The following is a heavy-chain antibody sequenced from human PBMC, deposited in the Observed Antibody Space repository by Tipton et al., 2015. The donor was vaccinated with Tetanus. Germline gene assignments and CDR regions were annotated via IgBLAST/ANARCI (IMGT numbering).Heavy chain of an antibody. V-gene: IGHV4-34*09. D-gene: IGHD4-11*01. Sequence: TLSLTCAVSGGSFSGFYWSWIRQPPGKGLEWIGEINHRGGTSYNPSLKSRVTISVDTSQKSFSLNLTSVTAADTAVYYCARAPYYTNQRIRFDPWGQGILVTVSS. J-gene: IGHJ5*02. CDR2: INHRGGT. CDR1: GGSFSGFY. CDR3: ARAPYYTNQRIRFDP.